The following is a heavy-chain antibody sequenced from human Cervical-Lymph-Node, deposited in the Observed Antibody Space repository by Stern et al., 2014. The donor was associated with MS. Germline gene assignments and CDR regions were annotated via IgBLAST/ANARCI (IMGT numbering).Heavy chain of an antibody. Sequence: VQLEESGAEVKKPGASVKVSCKASGYTFTRYHMHWVRQAPGQGLEWLGIINPSDAGTKYAQKFQGRVTMTRDTSTSTVYMDLRSLTSEDTAVYFCARDSTSWCADYWGQGTLVTVSS. CDR3: ARDSTSWCADY. CDR2: INPSDAGT. CDR1: GYTFTRYH. D-gene: IGHD6-13*01. V-gene: IGHV1-46*01. J-gene: IGHJ4*02.